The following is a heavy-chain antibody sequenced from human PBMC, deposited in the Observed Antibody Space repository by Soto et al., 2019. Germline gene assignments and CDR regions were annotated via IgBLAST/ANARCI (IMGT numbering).Heavy chain of an antibody. D-gene: IGHD3-3*01. CDR2: TYITGDS. V-gene: IGHV4-4*07. CDR1: GGSITSYY. Sequence: NPSETLSLTCTVSGGSITSYYWSWIRQPAGKGLEWIGRTYITGDSNYSPPLKSRVNMSLDTSKNQFSLKLSSVTAADTAVYYCARDMRGFGGMDXWGRVTSVTV. J-gene: IGHJ6*02. CDR3: ARDMRGFGGMDX.